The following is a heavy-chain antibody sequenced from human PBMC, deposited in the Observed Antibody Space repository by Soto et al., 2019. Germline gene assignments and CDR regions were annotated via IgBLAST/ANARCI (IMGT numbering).Heavy chain of an antibody. Sequence: QVQLVQSGAEVKKPGSSVRVSCKASGDTFTFYSINWVRQAPGLGLEWMGRINPILSMSNYAQRFQGRVTMTADKSTTTPYRELSSLRSEDTAMYYCASSYGSGYRAFDYWGQGALVTVSS. CDR1: GDTFTFYS. CDR2: INPILSMS. CDR3: ASSYGSGYRAFDY. D-gene: IGHD3-10*01. J-gene: IGHJ4*02. V-gene: IGHV1-69*02.